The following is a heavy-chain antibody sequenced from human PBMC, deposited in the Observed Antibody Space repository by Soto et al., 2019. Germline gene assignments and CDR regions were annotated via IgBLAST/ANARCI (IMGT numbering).Heavy chain of an antibody. Sequence: QVQLVESGGGVVQPGRSLRLSCEASGFTFSSYGMHWVRQAPGKGLEWVAVISYDGSNKYYADSVKGRFTISRDNSKNTLYLQMNSLRAEDTAVYYCAKLAGADDYWGQGTLVTVSS. CDR2: ISYDGSNK. V-gene: IGHV3-30*18. CDR1: GFTFSSYG. J-gene: IGHJ4*02. CDR3: AKLAGADDY.